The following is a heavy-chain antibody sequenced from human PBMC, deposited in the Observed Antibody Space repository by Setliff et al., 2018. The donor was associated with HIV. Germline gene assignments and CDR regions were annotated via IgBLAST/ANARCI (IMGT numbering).Heavy chain of an antibody. CDR3: ARAEGLIFGVEEGAFDI. Sequence: SETLVLTCTVSGGSISSGGYYWSWIRQHPGKGLEWIGYIYYSGSTYYNPSLKSRVTISVDTSKNQFSLKLSSVTAADTAVYYCARAEGLIFGVEEGAFDIWGQGTMVTVSS. D-gene: IGHD3-3*01. CDR2: IYYSGST. J-gene: IGHJ3*02. CDR1: GGSISSGGYY. V-gene: IGHV4-31*03.